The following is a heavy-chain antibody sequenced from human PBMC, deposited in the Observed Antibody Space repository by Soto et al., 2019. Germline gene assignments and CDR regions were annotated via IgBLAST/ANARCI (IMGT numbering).Heavy chain of an antibody. J-gene: IGHJ6*02. CDR3: ARGEGSYDYVWGSYRPAGMDV. CDR2: IYYSGST. V-gene: IGHV4-30-4*01. Sequence: SETLSLTCTVSGGSISSGDYYWSWIRQPPGKGLEWIGYIYYSGSTYYNPSLKSRVTISVDTSKNQFSLKLSSVTAADTAVYYCARGEGSYDYVWGSYRPAGMDVWGQGTTVTVSS. D-gene: IGHD3-16*02. CDR1: GGSISSGDYY.